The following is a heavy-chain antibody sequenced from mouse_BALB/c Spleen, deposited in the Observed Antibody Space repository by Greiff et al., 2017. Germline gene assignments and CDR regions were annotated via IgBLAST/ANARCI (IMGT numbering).Heavy chain of an antibody. CDR3: ARDKDYDYHWYFDL. CDR1: GFTFTDYY. V-gene: IGHV7-3*02. J-gene: IGHJ1*01. CDR2: IRNKPNGYTT. Sequence: EVKLVESGGGLVQPGGSLRLSCATSGFTFTDYYMSWVRQPPGKALEWLGFIRNKPNGYTTEYSASVKGRFTISRDNSQSILYLHMNTLRAEDSATYYCARDKDYDYHWYFDLWGAGTTVTVSS. D-gene: IGHD2-4*01.